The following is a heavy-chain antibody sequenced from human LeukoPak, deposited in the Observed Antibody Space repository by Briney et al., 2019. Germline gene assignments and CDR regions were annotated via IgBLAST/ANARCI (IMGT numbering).Heavy chain of an antibody. Sequence: PGGSLRLSCAASGFTFSSYGMHWVRQAPGKGLEWVAVISYDGSNKYYADSVKGRFTISRDNSKNTLYLQMNSLRAEDTAVYYCAKVGSVAPSYYYYYGMDVWGQGTTVTVSS. CDR3: AKVGSVAPSYYYYYGMDV. D-gene: IGHD2-15*01. V-gene: IGHV3-30*18. J-gene: IGHJ6*02. CDR1: GFTFSSYG. CDR2: ISYDGSNK.